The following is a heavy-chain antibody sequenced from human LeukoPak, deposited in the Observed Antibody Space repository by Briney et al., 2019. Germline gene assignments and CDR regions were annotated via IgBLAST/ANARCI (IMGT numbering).Heavy chain of an antibody. CDR2: ISGSGGST. D-gene: IGHD3-22*01. CDR1: GFTVSSSY. J-gene: IGHJ4*02. CDR3: AKVGYYYDSSGYYDY. V-gene: IGHV3-23*01. Sequence: PGGSLRLSCAASGFTVSSSYMNWVRQAPGKGLEWVSAISGSGGSTYYADSVKGRFTISRDNSKNTLYLQMNSLRAEDTAVYYCAKVGYYYDSSGYYDYWGQGTLVTVSS.